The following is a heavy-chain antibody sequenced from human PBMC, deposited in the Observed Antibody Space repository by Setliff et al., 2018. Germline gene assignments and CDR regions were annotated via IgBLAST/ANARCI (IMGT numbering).Heavy chain of an antibody. Sequence: ASVKVSCKASGYTFTSYAMHWVRQAPGQRLEWMGWINAGNGNTKYSQKFQGRVTVTRDTSASTAYMELSSLRSEDTAVYYCARYSAARRHAFDIWGQGTMVTVSS. CDR3: ARYSAARRHAFDI. V-gene: IGHV1-3*01. CDR1: GYTFTSYA. D-gene: IGHD1-26*01. J-gene: IGHJ3*02. CDR2: INAGNGNT.